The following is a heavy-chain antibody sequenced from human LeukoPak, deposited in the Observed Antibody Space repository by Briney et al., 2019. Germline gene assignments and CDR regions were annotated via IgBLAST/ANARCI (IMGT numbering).Heavy chain of an antibody. V-gene: IGHV4-39*07. CDR2: INHSGST. D-gene: IGHD5-12*01. J-gene: IGHJ4*02. Sequence: SETLSLTCTVSGGSISSSSYYWGWIRQPPGKGLEWIGEINHSGSTNYNPSLKSRVTISVDTSKNQFSLKLSSVTAADTAVYYCARYRRGYSGYESKSRDYWGQGTLVTVSS. CDR3: ARYRRGYSGYESKSRDY. CDR1: GGSISSSSYY.